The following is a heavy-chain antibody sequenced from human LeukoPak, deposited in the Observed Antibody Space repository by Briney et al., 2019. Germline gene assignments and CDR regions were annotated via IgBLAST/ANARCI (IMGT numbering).Heavy chain of an antibody. J-gene: IGHJ4*02. D-gene: IGHD2-15*01. Sequence: GASVKVSCKASGYTFTYYYMHWGRQAPGQGLKWLEWINPYSGDTNYAQKFQGRVTMTRDTSITTAYMDLSRLKSDDTAVYYCARASVENTLRIDDYWGQGTLVTVSS. V-gene: IGHV1-2*02. CDR1: GYTFTYYY. CDR2: INPYSGDT. CDR3: ARASVENTLRIDDY.